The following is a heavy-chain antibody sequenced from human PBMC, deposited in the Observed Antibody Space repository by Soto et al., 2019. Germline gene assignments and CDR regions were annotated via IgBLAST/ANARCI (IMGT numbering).Heavy chain of an antibody. Sequence: PGGSLRLSCAASGFTFSSYAMSWVRQAPGKGLEWVSAISGSGGSTYYADSVKGRFTISRDNSKNTLYLQMNSLRAEDTAVYYCARGDPLNYVSYPYWRHYRMDLCGRGYTVTV. CDR2: ISGSGGST. J-gene: IGHJ6*04. CDR1: GFTFSSYA. CDR3: ARGDPLNYVSYPYWRHYRMDL. V-gene: IGHV3-23*01. D-gene: IGHD3-16*01.